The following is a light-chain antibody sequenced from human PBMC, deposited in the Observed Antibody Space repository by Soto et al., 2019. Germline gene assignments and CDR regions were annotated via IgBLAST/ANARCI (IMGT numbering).Light chain of an antibody. CDR1: SSDVGSYNL. V-gene: IGLV2-23*02. CDR3: CSYAGSSTPLV. CDR2: EVS. Sequence: QSVLTQPASVSGSPGQSISISCTGTSSDVGSYNLVSWYQQHPGKANKLMIYEVSKRPSGVSNRFSGSKSGNTASLTISWLQAEDEADYYCCSYAGSSTPLVFGTGTKVTVL. J-gene: IGLJ1*01.